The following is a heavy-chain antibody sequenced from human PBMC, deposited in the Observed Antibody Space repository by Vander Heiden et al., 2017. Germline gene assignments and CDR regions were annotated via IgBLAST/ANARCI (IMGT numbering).Heavy chain of an antibody. CDR3: ARSPYSGNYYGAFDI. Sequence: QMQLVESGGGVGQPGRSLRLSCAASGFTFSTYGMNWVRQAPGKGLEWVAVISYDGSNKYYADSVKGRFTISRDNSKNTLYLQMDSLRAEDTAVYYCARSPYSGNYYGAFDIWGQGTMVTVSS. CDR1: GFTFSTYG. CDR2: ISYDGSNK. J-gene: IGHJ3*02. D-gene: IGHD1-26*01. V-gene: IGHV3-30*03.